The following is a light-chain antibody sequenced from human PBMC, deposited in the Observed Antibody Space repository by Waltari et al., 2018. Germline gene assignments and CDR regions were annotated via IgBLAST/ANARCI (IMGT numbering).Light chain of an antibody. CDR3: QHYDSYQYA. CDR1: ESVNRH. CDR2: KAS. J-gene: IGKJ2*01. V-gene: IGKV1-5*03. Sequence: IQVTQSPSTLSASVGDRVNRTCRTSESVNRHLAWYQQKPGRAPNLLIYKASTLETGAPSKFSGSGSGTEFSLTITNLQRDDFATYFCQHYDSYQYAFGPGTKLEIK.